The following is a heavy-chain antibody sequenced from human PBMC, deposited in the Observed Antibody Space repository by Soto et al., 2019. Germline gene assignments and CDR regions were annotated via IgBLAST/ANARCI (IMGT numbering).Heavy chain of an antibody. Sequence: GGSLRLSCAASGFLFSTYWMHWVRQAPGKGLVWVSRINSDGSSTSYADSVKGRFTISRDNAKNTLYLQMNSLRAEDTAVCYCVRDGSSRDFDYWGQGTLVTVSS. CDR2: INSDGSST. V-gene: IGHV3-74*01. CDR3: VRDGSSRDFDY. J-gene: IGHJ4*02. D-gene: IGHD6-13*01. CDR1: GFLFSTYW.